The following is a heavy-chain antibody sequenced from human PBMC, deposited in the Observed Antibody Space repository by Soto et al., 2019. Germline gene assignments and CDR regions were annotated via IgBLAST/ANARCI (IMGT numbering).Heavy chain of an antibody. CDR3: AREMGDYVWGSYRYTMADYYYYGMDV. D-gene: IGHD3-16*02. CDR2: INPSGGST. V-gene: IGHV1-46*01. Sequence: ASVNVSCKASGYTFTSYYMHWVRQAPGQGLEWMGIINPSGGSTSYAQKFQGRVTMTRDTSTSTVYMELSSLRSEDTAVYYCAREMGDYVWGSYRYTMADYYYYGMDVWGQGTTVTVSS. CDR1: GYTFTSYY. J-gene: IGHJ6*02.